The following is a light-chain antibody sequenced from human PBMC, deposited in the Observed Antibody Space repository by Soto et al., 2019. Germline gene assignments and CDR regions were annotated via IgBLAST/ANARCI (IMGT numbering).Light chain of an antibody. Sequence: QSALTQPPSASGSLGQSVTISCTGTSSDIGDYNYVSWYQQHAGKAPKLMIYEVSKRPSGVPDRFSGSRSGNTASLTVSGLQAEDEADYYCSSFAGSPVVFGGGTKLTVL. J-gene: IGLJ2*01. CDR3: SSFAGSPVV. V-gene: IGLV2-8*01. CDR1: SSDIGDYNY. CDR2: EVS.